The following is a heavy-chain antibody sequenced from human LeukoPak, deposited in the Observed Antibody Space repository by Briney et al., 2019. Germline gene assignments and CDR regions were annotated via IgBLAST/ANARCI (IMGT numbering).Heavy chain of an antibody. CDR2: IYHSGST. Sequence: SETLTLTCTVSGYSISSGYYWGWIRQPPGKGLEWIGSIYHSGSTNYNPSLKSRVTISVDTSKNQFSLKLSSVTAADTAVYYCARGSQVYYYDSSGYHTAYNWFDPWGQGTLVTVSS. J-gene: IGHJ5*02. CDR1: GYSISSGYY. CDR3: ARGSQVYYYDSSGYHTAYNWFDP. V-gene: IGHV4-38-2*02. D-gene: IGHD3-22*01.